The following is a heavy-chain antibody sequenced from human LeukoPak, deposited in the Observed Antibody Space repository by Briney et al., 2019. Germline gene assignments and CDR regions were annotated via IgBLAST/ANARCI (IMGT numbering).Heavy chain of an antibody. CDR2: IYSGGST. Sequence: PGGPLRLSCAASGFTVSSNYMSWVRQAPGKGLEWVSVIYSGGSTYYADSVKGRFTISRDNAKNSLYLQMNSLRAGDTAIYYCTRVGYIDEGIDYWGQGTLVTVSS. D-gene: IGHD5-24*01. CDR3: TRVGYIDEGIDY. V-gene: IGHV3-53*01. J-gene: IGHJ4*02. CDR1: GFTVSSNY.